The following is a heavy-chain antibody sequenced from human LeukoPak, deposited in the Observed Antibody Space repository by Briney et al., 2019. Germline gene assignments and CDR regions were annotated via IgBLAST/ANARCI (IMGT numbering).Heavy chain of an antibody. Sequence: ASVRVSCTASGYSFTDNYIFWIRQAPGQGLGWMGWINPNSGSTNYAQEFDVRVTMTKDTAINTVYMDMSSLTSHDTAVYYCARGASYYASGSFYPWGQGTLVTVSS. CDR2: INPNSGST. V-gene: IGHV1-2*02. CDR3: ARGASYYASGSFYP. CDR1: GYSFTDNY. D-gene: IGHD3-10*01. J-gene: IGHJ5*02.